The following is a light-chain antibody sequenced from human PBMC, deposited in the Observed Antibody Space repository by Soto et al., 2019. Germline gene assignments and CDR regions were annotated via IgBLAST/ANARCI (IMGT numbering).Light chain of an antibody. CDR3: QQSYSTPPA. Sequence: DIQMPQAPSSLSSSVRDIVTITCRASQSISFYLNWYQQKPGKAPKLLIYAASSLQSGVPSRFSGSGSGTDFTLTISSLQPEDFATYYCQQSYSTPPAFGQGTRLEIK. CDR1: QSISFY. J-gene: IGKJ5*01. CDR2: AAS. V-gene: IGKV1-39*01.